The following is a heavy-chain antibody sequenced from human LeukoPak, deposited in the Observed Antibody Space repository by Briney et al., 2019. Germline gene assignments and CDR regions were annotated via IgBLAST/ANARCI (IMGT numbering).Heavy chain of an antibody. V-gene: IGHV1-3*01. D-gene: IGHD6-19*01. CDR3: ARDRTVAGPDY. CDR2: INAGNGNT. J-gene: IGHJ4*02. Sequence: ASVKVSCKASGYAFTSYAMHWVRQAPGQRLERMGWINAGNGNTKYSQKFQGRVTITRDTSASTAYMELSSLRSEDTAVYYCARDRTVAGPDYWGQGTLVTVSS. CDR1: GYAFTSYA.